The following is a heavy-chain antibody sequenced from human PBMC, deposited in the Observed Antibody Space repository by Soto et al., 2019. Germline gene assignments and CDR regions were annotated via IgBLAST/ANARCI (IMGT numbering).Heavy chain of an antibody. J-gene: IGHJ5*01. Sequence: VQMVESGGGVVHPGGSLRLSCAVSGFTFADYAVHWVRQSAGKGLEWVSFINADGSEKYYADSVRGRFTISRDNSTESFYLQLNRMRLEDTAMYYCARANVYYDRRLYYSWGDRTLANVAS. CDR3: ARANVYYDRRLYYS. CDR1: GFTFADYA. CDR2: INADGSEK. D-gene: IGHD3-22*01. V-gene: IGHV3-43*02.